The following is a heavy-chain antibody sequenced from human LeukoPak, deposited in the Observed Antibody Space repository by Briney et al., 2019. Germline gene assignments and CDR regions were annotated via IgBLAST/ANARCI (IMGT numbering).Heavy chain of an antibody. CDR1: GYSFTSYW. V-gene: IGHV5-10-1*01. CDR2: IDPSDSYT. J-gene: IGHJ5*02. Sequence: GESLRISCKGSGYSFTSYWISWVRQIPGKGLEWMGRIDPSDSYTNYSPSFQGHVTISADKSISTAYLQWSSLKASDTAMYYCATHPAYCSGGSCYGNWFDPWGQGTLVTVSS. CDR3: ATHPAYCSGGSCYGNWFDP. D-gene: IGHD2-15*01.